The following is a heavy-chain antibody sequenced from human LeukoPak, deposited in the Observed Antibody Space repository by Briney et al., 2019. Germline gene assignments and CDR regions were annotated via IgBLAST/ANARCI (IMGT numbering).Heavy chain of an antibody. CDR2: IYYSVST. Sequence: PSETLSLTCTVSGGSISSSYWSWVRQPPGKGLEWIGYIYYSVSTNYNPSLESRVTISVDTSKNHFSLKLSSVTAADTAVYYCARGHYDSSGYYPSPFDYGGQGTLVTVSS. D-gene: IGHD3-22*01. CDR1: GGSISSSY. V-gene: IGHV4-59*01. CDR3: ARGHYDSSGYYPSPFDY. J-gene: IGHJ4*02.